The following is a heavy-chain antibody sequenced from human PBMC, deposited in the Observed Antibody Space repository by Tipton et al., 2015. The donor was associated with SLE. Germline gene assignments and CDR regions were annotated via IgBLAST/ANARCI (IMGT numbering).Heavy chain of an antibody. J-gene: IGHJ3*02. Sequence: TLSLTCTVSGGSISSGSYYWSWIRQPAGKGLEWIGHISTSGSTNYNPSLKSRVTISVDTSKNQFSLKLSSVTAADTAVYYCASSVGIDAFDIWGQGTMVTVSS. CDR3: ASSVGIDAFDI. CDR2: ISTSGST. V-gene: IGHV4-61*09. D-gene: IGHD1-26*01. CDR1: GGSISSGSYY.